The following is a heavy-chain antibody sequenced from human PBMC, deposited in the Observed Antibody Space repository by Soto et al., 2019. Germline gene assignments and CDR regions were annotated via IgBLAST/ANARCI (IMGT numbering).Heavy chain of an antibody. J-gene: IGHJ6*02. D-gene: IGHD2-2*01. CDR2: INTDNGNT. CDR1: GYTFTNAG. V-gene: IGHV1-18*01. Sequence: ASVKVSCKASGYTFTNAGISWVRQAPGQGLEWLGWINTDNGNTNYAQHLQGRVTLTTDTSTSTAYMELSSLRSEDTAVYYCARSGGVVVPAYYYYYGMDVWGQGTTVTVSS. CDR3: ARSGGVVVPAYYYYYGMDV.